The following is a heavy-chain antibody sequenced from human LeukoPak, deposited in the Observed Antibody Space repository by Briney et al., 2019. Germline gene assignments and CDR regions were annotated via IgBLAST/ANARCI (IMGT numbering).Heavy chain of an antibody. CDR3: ARLCRNYYDSSSLDY. Sequence: GGSLRLSCAASGFTLSSYWMSWVRQAPGKGLEWVANIKQDGSEKYYVDSVKGRFTISRDNAKNSVYLQMNSLRAEDTAVYYCARLCRNYYDSSSLDYWGQGTLVTVSS. V-gene: IGHV3-7*01. CDR1: GFTLSSYW. D-gene: IGHD3-22*01. CDR2: IKQDGSEK. J-gene: IGHJ4*02.